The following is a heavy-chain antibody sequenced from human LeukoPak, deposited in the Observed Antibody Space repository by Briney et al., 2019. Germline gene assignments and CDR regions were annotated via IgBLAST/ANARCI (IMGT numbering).Heavy chain of an antibody. D-gene: IGHD5-12*01. V-gene: IGHV3-23*01. CDR1: GFTFSSYA. CDR2: ISGSGGST. J-gene: IGHJ4*02. Sequence: GGSLRLSCAASGFTFSSYAMSWVRQASGKGLEGVSAISGSGGSTYYADSVKGRFTISRDNSKNTLYLQMNSLRAEDTAVYFCAKLRATNRLHFDYWGQGTLVTVSS. CDR3: AKLRATNRLHFDY.